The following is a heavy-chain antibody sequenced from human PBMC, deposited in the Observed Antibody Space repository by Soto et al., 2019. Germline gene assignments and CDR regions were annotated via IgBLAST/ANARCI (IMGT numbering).Heavy chain of an antibody. CDR2: IIPIFGPA. Sequence: ASVKVSCKSSGGTFSSHSINWVRQAPGQGXEWMGGIIPIFGPANFAKKFQGRVTITADESTTTAYMELSSLTSEDTAVYYCATGSFTSTGGRIGYHYNAMDVWGQGTTVTVSS. CDR3: ATGSFTSTGGRIGYHYNAMDV. CDR1: GGTFSSHS. V-gene: IGHV1-69*13. D-gene: IGHD1-1*01. J-gene: IGHJ6*02.